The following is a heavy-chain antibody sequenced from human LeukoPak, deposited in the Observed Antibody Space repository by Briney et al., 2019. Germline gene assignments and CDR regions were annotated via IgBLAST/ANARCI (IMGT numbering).Heavy chain of an antibody. V-gene: IGHV3-7*03. D-gene: IGHD3-10*01. J-gene: IGHJ4*02. CDR3: AKGFGRNWALIRGLDYFES. CDR1: GFTFGHHF. CDR2: INPDGSIK. Sequence: GGSLRLSCVASGFTFGHHFMSWVRQAPGGGLEWVANINPDGSIKFHADSVKGRFSVSRDNAKNSLYLHMTGLGAEDAALYYCAKGFGRNWALIRGLDYFESWGQGTLVTVSS.